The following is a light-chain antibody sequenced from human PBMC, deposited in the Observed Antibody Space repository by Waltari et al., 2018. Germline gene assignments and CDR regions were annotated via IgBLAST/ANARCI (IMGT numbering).Light chain of an antibody. V-gene: IGKV1-5*03. J-gene: IGKJ1*01. Sequence: DIQMTQSPSSLSASVGDRVTITCRASQSISSWLPWYQQKPGKAPKLLIYKASSVESGVPSRVSGSGSGTEFTLTISSRQPDDFATYYCQQYNSYPWTFGQGTKVEIK. CDR3: QQYNSYPWT. CDR1: QSISSW. CDR2: KAS.